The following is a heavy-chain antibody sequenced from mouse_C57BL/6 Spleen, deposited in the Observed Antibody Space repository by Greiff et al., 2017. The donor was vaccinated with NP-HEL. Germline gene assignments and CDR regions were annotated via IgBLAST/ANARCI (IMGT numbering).Heavy chain of an antibody. Sequence: EVKLQESGPELVKPGASVKIPCKASGYTFTDYNMDWVKQSHGKSLEWIGDINPNNGGTIYNQKFKGKATLTVDKSSSTAYMELRSLTSEDTAVYYCARRPEYYFDYWGQGTTLTVSS. J-gene: IGHJ2*01. CDR3: ARRPEYYFDY. CDR2: INPNNGGT. V-gene: IGHV1-18*01. CDR1: GYTFTDYN.